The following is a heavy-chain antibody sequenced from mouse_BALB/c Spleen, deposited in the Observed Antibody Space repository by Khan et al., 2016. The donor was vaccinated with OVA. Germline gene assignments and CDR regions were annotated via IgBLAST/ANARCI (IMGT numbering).Heavy chain of an antibody. J-gene: IGHJ1*01. Sequence: QVQLKQSGPGLVAPSQSLSITCTVSGFSLTDYGVSWIRQPPGKGLEWLGVIWGGGSTYYNSALKSRLSISKDNSKSQVFLKMNSLQTDATAMYYWAKTLMITTTVGYFDVWGAGTTVTVSS. CDR2: IWGGGST. CDR1: GFSLTDYG. CDR3: AKTLMITTTVGYFDV. D-gene: IGHD2-4*01. V-gene: IGHV2-6-5*01.